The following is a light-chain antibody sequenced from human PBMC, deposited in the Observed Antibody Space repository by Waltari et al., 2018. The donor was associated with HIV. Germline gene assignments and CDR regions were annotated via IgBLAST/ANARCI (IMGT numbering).Light chain of an antibody. J-gene: IGLJ2*01. CDR3: ATWDSSLSVGVV. CDR1: SSHIGNNF. V-gene: IGLV1-51*02. Sequence: QSVLTQPPSVSAAPGPKVTISCSGRSSHIGNNFVSCSQQLPGTAPKLPIYESNKRPSGIPDRFCGSKSGTSATLGITGLQTGDEADYYCATWDSSLSVGVVFGGGTKLTVL. CDR2: ESN.